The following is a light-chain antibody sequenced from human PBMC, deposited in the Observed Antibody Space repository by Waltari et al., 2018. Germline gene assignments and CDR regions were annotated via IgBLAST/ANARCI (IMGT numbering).Light chain of an antibody. Sequence: DIVMTQSPLSLPVTPGEAASISCRPNQSLLHSDGNTYLDWYLQRPGPSQQLLIYWGSNRASGVPDRFSGSGSGTDFTLKISRVEADDVGIYYCMQGLQSPTFGGGTK. J-gene: IGKJ4*01. CDR2: WGS. V-gene: IGKV2-28*01. CDR3: MQGLQSPT. CDR1: QSLLHSDGNTY.